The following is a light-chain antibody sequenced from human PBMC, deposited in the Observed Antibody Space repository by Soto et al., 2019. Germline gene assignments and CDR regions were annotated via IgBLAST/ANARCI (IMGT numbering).Light chain of an antibody. CDR3: QQRSSWPPMYT. Sequence: EIVLTQSPATLSLSPGERATLSCRASQSVSSYLAWYQQKPGQAPRLLIYDASNKATGIPARLSGSGSGTDFTLTISSLEPEDFAVYYCQQRSSWPPMYTFGQGTKLEIK. J-gene: IGKJ2*01. CDR2: DAS. V-gene: IGKV3-11*01. CDR1: QSVSSY.